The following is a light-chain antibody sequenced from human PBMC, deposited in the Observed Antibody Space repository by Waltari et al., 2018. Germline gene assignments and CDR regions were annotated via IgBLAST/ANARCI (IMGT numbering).Light chain of an antibody. CDR1: SSNIGGYNY. J-gene: IGLJ3*02. CDR2: EVS. CDR3: SSYTGANTLGV. Sequence: QSALTQPASVSGSPGQSIAISCTGSSSNIGGYNYVSWYQHHPGKAPGLIIYEVSNRPPGVSNRFSGSKSANTASLTISGLQAEDEAYYYCSSYTGANTLGVFGGGTKLTVL. V-gene: IGLV2-14*01.